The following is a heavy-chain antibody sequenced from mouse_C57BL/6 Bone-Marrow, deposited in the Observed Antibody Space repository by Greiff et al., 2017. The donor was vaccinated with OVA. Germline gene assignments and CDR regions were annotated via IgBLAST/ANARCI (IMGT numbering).Heavy chain of an antibody. CDR1: GFTFTDYY. CDR3: ATYVYYFDY. J-gene: IGHJ2*01. CDR2: IRNKANGYTT. V-gene: IGHV7-3*01. Sequence: EVKVVESGGGLVQPGGSLSLSCAASGFTFTDYYMSWVRQPPGKALEWLGFIRNKANGYTTEYSASVKGRFTISRDNSQSILYLQMNALRAEDSATYYCATYVYYFDYWGQGTTLTVSS.